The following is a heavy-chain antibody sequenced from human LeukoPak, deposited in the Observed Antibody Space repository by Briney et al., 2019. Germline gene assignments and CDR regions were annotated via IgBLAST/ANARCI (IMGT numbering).Heavy chain of an antibody. Sequence: GGSLRLSCAASGFTFSSHSMNWVRQAPGKGLEWVSSISSSSSYIYYADSVKGRFTISRDNAKNSLYLQMNSLRAEDTAVYYCARGIAFVEMATTPFDYWGQGTLVTVSS. CDR3: ARGIAFVEMATTPFDY. V-gene: IGHV3-21*01. CDR1: GFTFSSHS. J-gene: IGHJ4*02. CDR2: ISSSSSYI. D-gene: IGHD5-24*01.